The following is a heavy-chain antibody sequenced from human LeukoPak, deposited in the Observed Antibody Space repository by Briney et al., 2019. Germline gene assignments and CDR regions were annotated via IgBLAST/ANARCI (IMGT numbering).Heavy chain of an antibody. Sequence: SETLSLTCSVSGGSISSLYWSWIRQPPGKGLEWIGYIYYTGSTNYNPSLKSRVTISVDTSKNHFSLKLSSVTAADTAMYYCASTYYDILTGYQPLYWGQGTLVTVSS. D-gene: IGHD3-9*01. J-gene: IGHJ4*02. V-gene: IGHV4-59*08. CDR3: ASTYYDILTGYQPLY. CDR1: GGSISSLY. CDR2: IYYTGST.